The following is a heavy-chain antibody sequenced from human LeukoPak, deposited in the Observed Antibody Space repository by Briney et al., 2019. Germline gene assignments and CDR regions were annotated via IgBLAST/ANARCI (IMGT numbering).Heavy chain of an antibody. Sequence: GGSLRLSCAASAFTFSSYWMSWVRQAPGKGLEWVANIKQDGSEKYYVDSVKGRFTISRDNAKNSLYLQMNSLRAEDTAVYYCARDHYSVTTGDYWGQGTLVTVSS. CDR3: ARDHYSVTTGDY. CDR1: AFTFSSYW. J-gene: IGHJ4*02. D-gene: IGHD4-17*01. V-gene: IGHV3-7*04. CDR2: IKQDGSEK.